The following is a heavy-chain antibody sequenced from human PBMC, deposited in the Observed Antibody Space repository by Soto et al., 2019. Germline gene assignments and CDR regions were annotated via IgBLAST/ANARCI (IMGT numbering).Heavy chain of an antibody. CDR3: ARGPYGDYATSDP. V-gene: IGHV3-21*01. J-gene: IGHJ5*02. CDR1: GVTFSSYI. D-gene: IGHD4-17*01. CDR2: ISSSSSYI. Sequence: GGSLRLSGAACGVTFSSYIMNWVRQAPGKGLECVSSISSSSSYIYYAYSVKCRFTISRDNAKTSLYLQMNSLRDEDTAVYYCARGPYGDYATSDPWGQGTLVPVTS.